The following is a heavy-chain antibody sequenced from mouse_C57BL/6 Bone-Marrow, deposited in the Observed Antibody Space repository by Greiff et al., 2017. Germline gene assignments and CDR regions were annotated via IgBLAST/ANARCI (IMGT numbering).Heavy chain of an antibody. CDR3: GRKLAFDY. CDR2: INPNNGGT. Sequence: EVKLVESGPELVKPGASVKMSCKASGYTFTDYNMHWVKQSHGKSLEWIGYINPNNGGTSYNQKFKGKATLTVNKSSSSAYMELRNLTSEDSAVYYYGRKLAFDYWGQGTTLTGSS. D-gene: IGHD4-1*01. J-gene: IGHJ2*01. CDR1: GYTFTDYN. V-gene: IGHV1-22*01.